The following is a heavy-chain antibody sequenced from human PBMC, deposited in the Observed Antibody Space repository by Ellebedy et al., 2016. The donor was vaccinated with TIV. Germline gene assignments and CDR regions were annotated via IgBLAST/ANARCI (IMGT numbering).Heavy chain of an antibody. V-gene: IGHV3-23*01. CDR3: AKSLWFGERYWYFDL. J-gene: IGHJ2*01. CDR2: IRVSGSST. CDR1: GFTFSSYA. D-gene: IGHD3-10*01. Sequence: GESLKISCAASGFTFSSYAVSWVRQAPGKGLGWVSTIRVSGSSTFYADSVKGRFTISRDNSKKTLYLQMNSLRVDDTAVFYCAKSLWFGERYWYFDLWGRGTLVTVSS.